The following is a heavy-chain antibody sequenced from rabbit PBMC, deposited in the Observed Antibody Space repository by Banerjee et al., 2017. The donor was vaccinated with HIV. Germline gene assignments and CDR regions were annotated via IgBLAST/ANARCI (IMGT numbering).Heavy chain of an antibody. Sequence: QEQLVESGGGLVQPEGSLTLTCTASGFSFSSSYDMCWVRQAPGKGLEWIGCIWTGGGDAWYASWAKGRFTISKTSSTVDLKMTSLTAADTATYFCARAIPGGYDISRLDLWGPGTLVTVS. CDR1: GFSFSSSYD. CDR2: IWTGGGDA. D-gene: IGHD1-1*01. J-gene: IGHJ3*01. CDR3: ARAIPGGYDISRLDL. V-gene: IGHV1S45*01.